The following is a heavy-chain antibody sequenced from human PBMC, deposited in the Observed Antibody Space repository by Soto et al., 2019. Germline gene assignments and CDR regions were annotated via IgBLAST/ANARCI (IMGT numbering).Heavy chain of an antibody. Sequence: SETLSLTCIVSGESISSSSYYWGWIRQPPGKGWEWIGSIYHSGRTYYNPSLKSRVSISIDTSKNQFSLKLSSVTAADTAMYFCARGPPGPSPRWNVWGQGTTVTVSS. CDR3: ARGPPGPSPRWNV. V-gene: IGHV4-39*01. D-gene: IGHD3-10*01. J-gene: IGHJ6*02. CDR1: GESISSSSYY. CDR2: IYHSGRT.